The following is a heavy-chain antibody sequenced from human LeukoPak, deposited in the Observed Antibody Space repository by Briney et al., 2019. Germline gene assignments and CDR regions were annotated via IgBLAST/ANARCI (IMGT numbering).Heavy chain of an antibody. CDR3: ARDGNRFLEWSYPTSYYYGMDV. CDR2: ISRSGNHI. V-gene: IGHV3-11*01. D-gene: IGHD3-3*01. CDR1: GFPYRDYY. Sequence: SQRLFCAASGFPYRDYYVRWLRHAPEKAGEWVSYISRSGNHIYSADPVKCRFTISRDNAKNSLYLQMTRLRAEDTAVYYCARDGNRFLEWSYPTSYYYGMDVWGQGTTVTVSS. J-gene: IGHJ6*02.